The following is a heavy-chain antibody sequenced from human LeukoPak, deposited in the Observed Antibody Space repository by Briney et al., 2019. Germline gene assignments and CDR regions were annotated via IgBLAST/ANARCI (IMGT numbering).Heavy chain of an antibody. V-gene: IGHV4-34*01. CDR1: GGSFSGYY. CDR2: INHSGST. Sequence: PSETLSLTCAVYGGSFSGYYWSWIRQPPGKGLEWIGEINHSGSTNYNPSLKSRVTISVDTSKNQLSLKLSSVTAADTAVYYCAISYSSSSGWFDPWGQGTLVTVSS. J-gene: IGHJ5*02. D-gene: IGHD6-6*01. CDR3: AISYSSSSGWFDP.